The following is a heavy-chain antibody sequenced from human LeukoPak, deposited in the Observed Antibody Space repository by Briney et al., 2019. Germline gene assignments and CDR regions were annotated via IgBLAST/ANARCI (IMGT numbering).Heavy chain of an antibody. CDR3: AKRSNSKCFDF. Sequence: GASLRLSCAASGFTFSSYPMSWVRQAPGQGLEWVSAVSDSGRSTYYADSVKGRFTISGDNSKNTLYLQMSSLRAEDTAVYYCAKRSNSKCFDFWGQGTLVTVSS. V-gene: IGHV3-23*01. CDR2: VSDSGRST. D-gene: IGHD5-24*01. CDR1: GFTFSSYP. J-gene: IGHJ4*02.